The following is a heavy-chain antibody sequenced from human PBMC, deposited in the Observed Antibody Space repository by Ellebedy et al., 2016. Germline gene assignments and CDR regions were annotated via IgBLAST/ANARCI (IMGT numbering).Heavy chain of an antibody. Sequence: SETLSLXXTVSGGSISSGGYYWSWIRQHPGKGLEWIGYIYYSGSTYYNPSLKSRVTISVDTSKNQFSLKLSSVTAADTAVYYCARDPTEGYGMDVWGQGTTVTVSS. CDR2: IYYSGST. CDR1: GGSISSGGYY. J-gene: IGHJ6*02. CDR3: ARDPTEGYGMDV. V-gene: IGHV4-31*03.